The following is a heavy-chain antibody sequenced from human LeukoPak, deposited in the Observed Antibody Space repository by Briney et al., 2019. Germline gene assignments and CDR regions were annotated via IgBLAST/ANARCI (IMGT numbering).Heavy chain of an antibody. CDR2: IRHDGSEK. J-gene: IGHJ3*02. CDR3: ARDGMGVIKAFDI. D-gene: IGHD3-10*01. V-gene: IGHV3-7*05. Sequence: GGSLRLSCAASGFTFSSYWMSWVRQVPGKGLEWVANIRHDGSEKYFVDSVKGRFTISRDNAKNSLYLQMNSLRAEETAVCYCARDGMGVIKAFDIWGQGTMVTVSS. CDR1: GFTFSSYW.